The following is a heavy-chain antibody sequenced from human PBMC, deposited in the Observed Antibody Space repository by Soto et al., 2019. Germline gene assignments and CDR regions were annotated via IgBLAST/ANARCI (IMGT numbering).Heavy chain of an antibody. Sequence: PGGSLRLSCAASGFTFDDYAMHWVRQAPGKGLEWVSGISWNSGSIGYADSVKGRFTISRDNAKNSLYLQMNSLRAEDTALYYCAKGEQLGEHRYYYMDVWGKATTVTLSS. V-gene: IGHV3-9*01. CDR3: AKGEQLGEHRYYYMDV. CDR2: ISWNSGSI. CDR1: GFTFDDYA. D-gene: IGHD6-13*01. J-gene: IGHJ6*03.